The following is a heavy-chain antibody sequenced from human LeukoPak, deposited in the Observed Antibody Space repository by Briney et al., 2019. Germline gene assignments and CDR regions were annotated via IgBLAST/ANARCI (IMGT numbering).Heavy chain of an antibody. Sequence: ASVKVSCKASGYTFTSYGISWVRQAPGQGLEWMGWISAYNGNTNYAQKLQGRVTMTTDTSTSTAYMELRSLRSDGTAVYYCARDPYRGSGWYRGDYWGQGALVTVSS. V-gene: IGHV1-18*01. D-gene: IGHD6-19*01. J-gene: IGHJ4*02. CDR3: ARDPYRGSGWYRGDY. CDR2: ISAYNGNT. CDR1: GYTFTSYG.